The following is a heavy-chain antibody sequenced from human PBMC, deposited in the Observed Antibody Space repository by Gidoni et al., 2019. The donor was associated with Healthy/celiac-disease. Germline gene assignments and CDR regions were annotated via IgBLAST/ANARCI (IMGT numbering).Heavy chain of an antibody. D-gene: IGHD5-18*01. J-gene: IGHJ6*02. CDR3: ARSATAYYYGMDV. CDR1: GFTFSSYS. V-gene: IGHV3-21*01. CDR2: ISSSSSYI. Sequence: EVQLVESGGGLVKPGGSLRLSCAASGFTFSSYSMNWVRQALGKGLGWVSSISSSSSYIYYADSVKGRFTIVRDNAKNSLYLQMNSLRAEDTAVYYCARSATAYYYGMDVWGQGTTATVSS.